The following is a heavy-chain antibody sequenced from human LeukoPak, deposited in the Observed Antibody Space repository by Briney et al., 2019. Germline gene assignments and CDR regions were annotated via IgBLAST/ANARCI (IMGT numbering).Heavy chain of an antibody. Sequence: GGSLRLSCAASGFNFSPYSMNWVRQAPGKGLEWVAVISYDGSNKYYADSVKGRFTISRDNSKNTLYLQMNSLRAEDTAVYYCARGNYDSSGYYYSAFDYRGQGTLVTVSS. J-gene: IGHJ4*02. CDR1: GFNFSPYS. D-gene: IGHD3-22*01. CDR3: ARGNYDSSGYYYSAFDY. CDR2: ISYDGSNK. V-gene: IGHV3-30*03.